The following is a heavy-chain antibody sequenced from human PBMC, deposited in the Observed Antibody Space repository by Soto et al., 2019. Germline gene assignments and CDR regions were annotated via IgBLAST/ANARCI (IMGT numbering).Heavy chain of an antibody. CDR1: GYTFRNYY. V-gene: IGHV1-46*01. CDR3: GRAFDRSGLY. Sequence: ASVKGSFKASGYTFRNYYIHWLRQAPGQGLEWMGLINPSGGATSYSQRFQGRVTITKDSSTSTVYMELSSLGSEDTAVYYCGRAFDRSGLYWGQGTLVTVSS. J-gene: IGHJ4*02. CDR2: INPSGGAT. D-gene: IGHD3-22*01.